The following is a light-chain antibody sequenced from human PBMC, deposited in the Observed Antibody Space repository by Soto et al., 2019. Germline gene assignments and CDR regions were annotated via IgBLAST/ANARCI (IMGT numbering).Light chain of an antibody. CDR1: SSDVGAFDY. J-gene: IGLJ2*01. V-gene: IGLV2-14*01. CDR3: SSYTSSSPVVV. CDR2: EVS. Sequence: QSALTQPASVSGSPGQSITISCTGTSSDVGAFDYVSWYQQHPGKAPKLIIYEVSDRPSGVSNRVSGSESGNTASLTISGLEDEAEADCYRSSYTSSSPVVVCGGGTQLTVL.